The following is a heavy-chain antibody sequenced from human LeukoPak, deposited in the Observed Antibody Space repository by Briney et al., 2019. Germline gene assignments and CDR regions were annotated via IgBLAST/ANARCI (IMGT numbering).Heavy chain of an antibody. CDR2: IKQDGSEK. J-gene: IGHJ4*02. D-gene: IGHD3-3*01. V-gene: IGHV3-7*01. CDR1: GFTFSSYA. Sequence: GGSLRLSCAASGFTFSSYAMSWVRQAPGKGLEWVANIKQDGSEKYYVDSVKGRFTISRDNAKNSLYLQMNSLRAEDTAVYYCARTTSEPSTYYDFWSGYSDYFDYWGQGTLVTVSS. CDR3: ARTTSEPSTYYDFWSGYSDYFDY.